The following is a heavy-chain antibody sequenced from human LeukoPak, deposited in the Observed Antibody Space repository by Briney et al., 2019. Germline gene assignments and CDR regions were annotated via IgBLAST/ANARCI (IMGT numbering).Heavy chain of an antibody. D-gene: IGHD6-13*01. J-gene: IGHJ4*02. Sequence: ASVKVSCKASGYTFTAYYMHWVRQAPGQGLEWMGWINPNSGGTNYAQKFQGRVTMTRDTSINTAYMELNRLTSDDTAVYYCATNFYSNSWSLTDWGQGTLVTVYS. CDR1: GYTFTAYY. CDR3: ATNFYSNSWSLTD. V-gene: IGHV1-2*02. CDR2: INPNSGGT.